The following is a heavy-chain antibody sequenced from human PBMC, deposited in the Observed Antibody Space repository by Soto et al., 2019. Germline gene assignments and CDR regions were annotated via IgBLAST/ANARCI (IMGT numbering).Heavy chain of an antibody. D-gene: IGHD1-7*01. J-gene: IGHJ6*02. CDR2: IYYSGST. V-gene: IGHV4-59*01. Sequence: QVQLQESGPGLVKPSETLSLTCTVSGGSISSYYWSWIRQPPGKGLEWIGYIYYSGSTNYNPSLMRRVTISVDTSKNQFALKLSSVTAADTAVYYCAREGLTGTIGLYYYYGLDVWGQGTTVTVSS. CDR1: GGSISSYY. CDR3: AREGLTGTIGLYYYYGLDV.